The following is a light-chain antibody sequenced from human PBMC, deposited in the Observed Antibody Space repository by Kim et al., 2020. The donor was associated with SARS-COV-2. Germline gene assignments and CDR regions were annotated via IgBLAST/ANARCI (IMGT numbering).Light chain of an antibody. CDR3: QQYGSSPPT. V-gene: IGKV3-20*01. Sequence: SPGESAPLPCKASQSFSSSYLAWYQQKPGQAPRLLIYGASSRATGIPDRFSGSGSGTDFTLTISRLEPEDFAVYYCQQYGSSPPTFGQGTKVDIK. J-gene: IGKJ1*01. CDR1: QSFSSSY. CDR2: GAS.